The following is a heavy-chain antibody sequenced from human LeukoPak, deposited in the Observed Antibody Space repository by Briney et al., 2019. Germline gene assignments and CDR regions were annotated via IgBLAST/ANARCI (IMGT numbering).Heavy chain of an antibody. J-gene: IGHJ4*02. CDR1: GYTFTSYG. Sequence: RASVKVSCKASGYTFTSYGISWVRQAPGQGLEWMGWISAYNGNTNYAQKLQGRVTMTTDTCTRTAYMELRSLRSDDTPVYYCARELRYSSGLYYFDYWGQGTLVTVSS. CDR3: ARELRYSSGLYYFDY. V-gene: IGHV1-18*01. D-gene: IGHD6-19*01. CDR2: ISAYNGNT.